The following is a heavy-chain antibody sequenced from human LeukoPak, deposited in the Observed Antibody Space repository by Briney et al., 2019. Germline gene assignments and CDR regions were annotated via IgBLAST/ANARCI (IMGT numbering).Heavy chain of an antibody. V-gene: IGHV3-30*18. Sequence: PGGSLRLSCAASGFTFSSYGMHWVRQAPGKGLEWVAVISYDGSNKYYADSVKGRFTISRDNSKNTLYLKMNSLRAEDTAVYYCAKAASYSGYDPFDYWGQGTLVTVSS. D-gene: IGHD5-12*01. CDR1: GFTFSSYG. CDR3: AKAASYSGYDPFDY. J-gene: IGHJ4*02. CDR2: ISYDGSNK.